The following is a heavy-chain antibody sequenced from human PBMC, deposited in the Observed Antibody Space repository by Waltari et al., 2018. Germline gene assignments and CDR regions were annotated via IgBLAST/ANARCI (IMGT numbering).Heavy chain of an antibody. Sequence: QGQLVQSGGELKRPGASVQISCKASGYRYGSYGISWVRQAPGQGLEGMGWISSYDVNTKTVQKFQGRLILTTDTETQTTYREIRSLRSDDTAIYFCAREKDTALEAGAFDVWGQGTRITVSS. CDR2: ISSYDVNT. CDR3: AREKDTALEAGAFDV. CDR1: GYRYGSYG. J-gene: IGHJ3*01. D-gene: IGHD5-18*01. V-gene: IGHV1-18*01.